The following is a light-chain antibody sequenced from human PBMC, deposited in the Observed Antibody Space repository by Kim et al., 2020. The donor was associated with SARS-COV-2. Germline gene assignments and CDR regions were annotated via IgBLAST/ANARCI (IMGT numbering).Light chain of an antibody. V-gene: IGKV1-39*01. CDR3: QHSYSVPPT. CDR2: AAS. CDR1: QSISTY. Sequence: ASVGARFTITCRASQSISTYLNWYQQRPGKAPKLLISAASSLHSGVPSRFSGGGSGTDFTLTISSLQAEDFATYYCQHSYSVPPTFGRGTKVDIK. J-gene: IGKJ1*01.